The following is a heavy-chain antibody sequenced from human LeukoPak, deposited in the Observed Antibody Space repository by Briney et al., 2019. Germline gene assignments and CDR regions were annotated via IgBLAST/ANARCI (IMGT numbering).Heavy chain of an antibody. Sequence: GASVKVSCKASGYTFTSYYMHWVRQAPGQGLEWMGIINPIGGSTSYAQKLQGRVTMTRDTSTSTVYMELSSLRSEDTAVYYCARDAGGPSYYYGMDVWGKGTTVTVSS. CDR3: ARDAGGPSYYYGMDV. D-gene: IGHD2-15*01. CDR1: GYTFTSYY. CDR2: INPIGGST. J-gene: IGHJ6*04. V-gene: IGHV1-46*04.